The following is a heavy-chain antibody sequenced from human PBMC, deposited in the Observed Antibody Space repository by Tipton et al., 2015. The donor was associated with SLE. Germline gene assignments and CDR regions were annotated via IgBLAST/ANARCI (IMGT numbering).Heavy chain of an antibody. J-gene: IGHJ4*02. V-gene: IGHV3-33*08. CDR2: MWYDGSNK. CDR1: GFTFSSYG. CDR3: ARDRGSSWFFFDY. D-gene: IGHD6-13*01. Sequence: SLRLSCAASGFTFSSYGMHWVRQAPGKGLEWVAVMWYDGSNKNYADSVKGRFTISRDNSKNTLYLQMNSLRAEDTAVYYCARDRGSSWFFFDYWGQGTLVTVSS.